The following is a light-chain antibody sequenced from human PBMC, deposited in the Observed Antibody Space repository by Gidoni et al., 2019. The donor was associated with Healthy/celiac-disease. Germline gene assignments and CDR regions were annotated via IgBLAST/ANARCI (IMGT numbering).Light chain of an antibody. CDR1: QSVSSSY. J-gene: IGKJ2*01. V-gene: IGKV3-20*01. Sequence: EIVLKQSPGTLSWSPGERATLSCSASQSVSSSYLARYQQKPGQTPRLLIYGASSRATGIPERCSGSGSGTDFTLTMSRLETVEFAVYYCQKYGSSPRFDTSGQGIKLEIK. CDR2: GAS. CDR3: QKYGSSPRFDT.